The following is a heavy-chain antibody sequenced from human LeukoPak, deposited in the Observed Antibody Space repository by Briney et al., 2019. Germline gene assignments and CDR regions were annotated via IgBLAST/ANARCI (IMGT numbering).Heavy chain of an antibody. J-gene: IGHJ4*02. CDR2: IYASGST. CDR1: GGSIRSQY. Sequence: SEPLSLTCTVSGGSIRSQYWSWIRQPAGRGLEWLGRIYASGSTNYSPSLKSRVTMSLDTSKNQFSLKLFSVTAADTAVYFCARDVSSWPFFDSWGQGTQVTVSS. V-gene: IGHV4-4*07. D-gene: IGHD6-13*01. CDR3: ARDVSSWPFFDS.